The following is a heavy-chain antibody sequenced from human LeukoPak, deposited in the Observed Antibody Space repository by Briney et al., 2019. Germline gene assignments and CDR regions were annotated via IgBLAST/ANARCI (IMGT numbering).Heavy chain of an antibody. D-gene: IGHD1-26*01. V-gene: IGHV3-21*01. CDR1: GFTFSTYS. CDR3: ARREVGATLGD. J-gene: IGHJ4*02. CDR2: ISSGTNYI. Sequence: KPGGSLRLSCAASGFTFSTYSMDWVRQAPGKGLEWVSSISSGTNYIYYADSVKGRFTISRDNAKNSLYLQMNSLRAEDTAVYYCARREVGATLGDWGQGTLVTVSS.